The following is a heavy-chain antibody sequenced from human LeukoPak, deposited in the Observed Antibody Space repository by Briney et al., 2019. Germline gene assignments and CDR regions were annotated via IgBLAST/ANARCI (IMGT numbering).Heavy chain of an antibody. J-gene: IGHJ5*02. D-gene: IGHD2-15*01. V-gene: IGHV4-34*01. Sequence: SETLSLTCAVYGGSFSGYYWSWIRQPPGKGLEWIGEINHSGSANYNPSLKSRVTISVDTSKNQFSLKLSSVTAADTAVYYCASLGYCSGGSCSEWFDPWGQGTLVTVSS. CDR2: INHSGSA. CDR3: ASLGYCSGGSCSEWFDP. CDR1: GGSFSGYY.